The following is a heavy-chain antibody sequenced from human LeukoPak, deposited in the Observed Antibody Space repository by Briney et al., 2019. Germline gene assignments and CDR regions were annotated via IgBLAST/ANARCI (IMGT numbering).Heavy chain of an antibody. D-gene: IGHD6-19*01. CDR3: AKETNQAVAGALDY. CDR2: ISGSGGST. V-gene: IGHV3-23*01. J-gene: IGHJ4*02. Sequence: GGSLRLSCAASGFTFSSYCMHWVRQAPGKGLEWVSAISGSGGSTYYADSVKGRFTISRDNSKNTLYLQMNSLRAEDTAVYYCAKETNQAVAGALDYWGQGTLVTVSS. CDR1: GFTFSSYC.